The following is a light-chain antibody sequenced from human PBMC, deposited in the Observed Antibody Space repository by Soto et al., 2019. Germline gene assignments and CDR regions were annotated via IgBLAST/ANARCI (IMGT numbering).Light chain of an antibody. CDR1: QSVSSSY. V-gene: IGKV3-20*01. CDR3: QQYGSSLSMYT. CDR2: GAS. J-gene: IGKJ2*01. Sequence: EIVLTQSPGTLSLSPGERATLSRRASQSVSSSYLAWYQQKPGQAPRLLIYGASSRATGIPDRFSGSGSGTDFTLTISRLEPEDFAVYYCQQYGSSLSMYTFGQGTKLEIK.